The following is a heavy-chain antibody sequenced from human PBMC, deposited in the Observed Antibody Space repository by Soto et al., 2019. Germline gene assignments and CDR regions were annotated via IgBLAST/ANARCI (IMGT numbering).Heavy chain of an antibody. CDR1: GFTSSSYA. D-gene: IGHD3-22*01. J-gene: IGHJ6*02. V-gene: IGHV3-23*01. CDR3: ACEVTMKGALLNTDYYGVDV. CDR2: ISGSGGSA. Sequence: HPGGSLRLSCVASGFTSSSYAMSWVRQAPGKGLEWVSAISGSGGSAYYADSVKGRFTISRDNSNNTLFLQMHSLRAEDAAVYSCACEVTMKGALLNTDYYGVDVWGQRTMVTVSS.